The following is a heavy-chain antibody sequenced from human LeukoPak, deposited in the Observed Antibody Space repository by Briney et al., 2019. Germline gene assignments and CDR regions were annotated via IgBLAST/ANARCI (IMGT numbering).Heavy chain of an antibody. Sequence: ASVKVSCKASGYTFTSYGISWVRQAPGQGLEWMGWINPNSGGTNYAQKFQGRVTMTRDTSISTAYMELSRLRSDDTAVYYCARERVDHVVVPAAEFDPWGQGTLVTVSS. V-gene: IGHV1-2*02. D-gene: IGHD2-2*01. CDR1: GYTFTSYG. CDR2: INPNSGGT. J-gene: IGHJ5*02. CDR3: ARERVDHVVVPAAEFDP.